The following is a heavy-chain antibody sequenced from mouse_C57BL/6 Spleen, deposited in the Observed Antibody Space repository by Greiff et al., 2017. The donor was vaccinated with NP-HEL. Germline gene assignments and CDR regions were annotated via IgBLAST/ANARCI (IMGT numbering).Heavy chain of an antibody. D-gene: IGHD1-1*01. CDR2: INYDGSST. CDR3: AREGDYYGGSYVNWYFDV. CDR1: GFTFSDYY. J-gene: IGHJ1*03. V-gene: IGHV5-16*01. Sequence: EVKVVESEGGLVQPGSSMKLSCTASGFTFSDYYMAWVRQVPEKGLEWVANINYDGSSTYYLDSLKSRFIISRDNAKNILYLQMSSLKSEDTATYYCAREGDYYGGSYVNWYFDVWGTGTTVTVSS.